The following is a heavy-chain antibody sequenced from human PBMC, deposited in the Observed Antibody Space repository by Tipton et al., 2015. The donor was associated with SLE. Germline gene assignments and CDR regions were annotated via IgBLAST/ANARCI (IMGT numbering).Heavy chain of an antibody. D-gene: IGHD2-15*01. V-gene: IGHV3-21*01. J-gene: IGHJ4*02. CDR1: GFTFSSYS. CDR3: ARAPGYCSGGSCTDY. Sequence: SLRLSCAASGFTFSSYSMNWVRQAPGKGLEWASSISSSSSYIYYADSVKGRFTISRDNAKNSLYLQMNSLRAEDTAVYYCARAPGYCSGGSCTDYWGQGTLVTVSS. CDR2: ISSSSSYI.